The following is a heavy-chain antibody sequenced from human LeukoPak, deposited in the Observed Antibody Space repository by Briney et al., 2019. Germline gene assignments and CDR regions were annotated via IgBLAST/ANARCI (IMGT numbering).Heavy chain of an antibody. CDR3: ARDQYDYVWGSYRWRGFDY. D-gene: IGHD3-16*02. CDR2: INHSGST. J-gene: IGHJ4*02. CDR1: GGSFSGYY. V-gene: IGHV4-34*01. Sequence: PSETLSLTCAVYGGSFSGYYWSWIRQPPGKGLEWIGEINHSGSTNYNPSLKSRVTISVDTSKNQFSLKLSSVTAADTAVYYCARDQYDYVWGSYRWRGFDYWGQGTLVTVSS.